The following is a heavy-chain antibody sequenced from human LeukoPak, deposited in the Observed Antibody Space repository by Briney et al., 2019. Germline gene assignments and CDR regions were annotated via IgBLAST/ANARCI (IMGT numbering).Heavy chain of an antibody. Sequence: GGSLRLSCAASGFTFDDYAMRWVRQAPGKGLEWVSGISWNSGSIGYADSVKGRFAISRDNAKNSLYLQMNSLRAEDTALYYCAKDREWELLLGAFDIWGQGTMVTVSS. CDR1: GFTFDDYA. V-gene: IGHV3-9*01. CDR2: ISWNSGSI. J-gene: IGHJ3*02. CDR3: AKDREWELLLGAFDI. D-gene: IGHD1-26*01.